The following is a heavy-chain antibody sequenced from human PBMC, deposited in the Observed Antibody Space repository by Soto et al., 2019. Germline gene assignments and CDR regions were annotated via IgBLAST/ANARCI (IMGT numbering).Heavy chain of an antibody. CDR1: DVSFSGYY. D-gene: IGHD6-6*01. J-gene: IGHJ5*02. CDR2: INTSGST. CDR3: ARDKGAARLNWFDP. V-gene: IGHV4-34*01. Sequence: SETLSLTLGVSDVSFSGYYWSWIRQPPGKGLEWIGRINTSGSTKFNPSLKSRVTLSVDTSKNQFSLKLSSVTAAETAVYYCARDKGAARLNWFDPWGQGTMFTV.